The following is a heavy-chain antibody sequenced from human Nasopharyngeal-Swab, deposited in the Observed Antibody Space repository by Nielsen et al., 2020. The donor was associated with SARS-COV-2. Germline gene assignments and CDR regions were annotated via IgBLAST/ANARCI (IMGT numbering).Heavy chain of an antibody. D-gene: IGHD6-13*01. Sequence: GESLKISCAASGFTFSSYSMNWVRQAPGKGLEWVSSISSSSSYIYYADSVKGRFTISRDNAKNSLNLQMNSLRAEDTAVYYCARPTSIAAAGTMEDYWGQGTLVTVSS. V-gene: IGHV3-21*01. J-gene: IGHJ4*02. CDR1: GFTFSSYS. CDR2: ISSSSSYI. CDR3: ARPTSIAAAGTMEDY.